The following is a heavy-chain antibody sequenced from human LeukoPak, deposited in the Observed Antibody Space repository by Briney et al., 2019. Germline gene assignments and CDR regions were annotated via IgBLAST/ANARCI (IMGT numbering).Heavy chain of an antibody. CDR1: GDSVSSNSAA. CDR3: ARFQTLGGPGAFDH. J-gene: IGHJ4*02. V-gene: IGHV6-1*01. CDR2: TYYRSKWNY. Sequence: SQTLSLTCAISGDSVSSNSAAWKGIRQSPSRGLEWLGRTYYRSKWNYDYALSVKSRISVNVDTSKIQFSLQLNSVTPEDTAVYYCARFQTLGGPGAFDHWGQGTLVTVSS. D-gene: IGHD1-26*01.